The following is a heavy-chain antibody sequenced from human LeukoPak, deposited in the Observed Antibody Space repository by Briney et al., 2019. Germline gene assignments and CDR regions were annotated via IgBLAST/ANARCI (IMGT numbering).Heavy chain of an antibody. Sequence: GRSLRLSCAASGITFRNYGMHWVRQAPGKGLEWVANIKQDGSEKYYVDSVKGRFTISRDNAKNSLYLQMNSLRAEDTAVYYCARSQTTYYYDSSGYYYHDYWGQGTLVTVSS. D-gene: IGHD3-22*01. V-gene: IGHV3-7*01. CDR2: IKQDGSEK. CDR1: GITFRNYG. J-gene: IGHJ4*02. CDR3: ARSQTTYYYDSSGYYYHDY.